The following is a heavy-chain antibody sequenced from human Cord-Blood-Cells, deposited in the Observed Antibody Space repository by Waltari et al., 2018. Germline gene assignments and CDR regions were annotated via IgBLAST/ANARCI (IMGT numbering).Heavy chain of an antibody. CDR3: ARDGSVPAAIGWFDP. CDR1: GYSISSGYY. J-gene: IGHJ5*02. CDR2: IYHSGST. Sequence: QVQLQESGPGLVKPSETLSLTCTVSGYSISSGYYWGWIRQPPWKGLEWIGSIYHSGSTYYNPSRKSRVTISVDTSKNQFSLKLSSVTAADTAVYYCARDGSVPAAIGWFDPWGQGTLVTVSS. V-gene: IGHV4-38-2*02. D-gene: IGHD2-2*02.